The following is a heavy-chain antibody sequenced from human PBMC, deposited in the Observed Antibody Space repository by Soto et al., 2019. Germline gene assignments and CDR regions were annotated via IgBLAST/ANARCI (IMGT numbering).Heavy chain of an antibody. CDR1: GYTFTNFA. J-gene: IGHJ4*02. V-gene: IGHV7-4-1*01. Sequence: SLTVSCKASGYTFTNFAINWVRQAPGQGLEWMGWINTNTVNTTYAQGNIGRFVFSMALSVNKAYLQIYSLADEDTAVYYCARAVNFDETRGYSERWGQGTPVIVSS. CDR2: INTNTVNT. D-gene: IGHD3-22*01. CDR3: ARAVNFDETRGYSER.